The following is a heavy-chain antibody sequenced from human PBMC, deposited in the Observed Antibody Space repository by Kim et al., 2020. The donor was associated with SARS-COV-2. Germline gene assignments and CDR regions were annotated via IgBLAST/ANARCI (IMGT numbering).Heavy chain of an antibody. CDR3: GRYRIPNYLDS. CDR1: GGSVSTPRYY. D-gene: IGHD1-20*01. J-gene: IGHJ4*01. CDR2: TDYRGNS. Sequence: SETLSLTCTVSGGSVSTPRYYWGWLRQRPGEGLESIGSTDYRGNSFYNPSLTSPVSISLDTSKNQLSLKLTSVTAADTALYYCGRYRIPNYLDSWG. V-gene: IGHV4-39*01.